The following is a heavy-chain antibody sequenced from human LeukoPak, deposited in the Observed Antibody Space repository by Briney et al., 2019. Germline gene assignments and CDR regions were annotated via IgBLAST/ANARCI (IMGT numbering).Heavy chain of an antibody. D-gene: IGHD2-2*01. CDR3: ARDYCSSTLCYMDV. J-gene: IGHJ6*03. Sequence: GRSLRLSCAASGFTFSSYGMHWVRQAPGKGLEWVAVIWYDGSNKYYADSVKGRFTISRDNSKNTLYLQMNSLRAEDTAVYYCARDYCSSTLCYMDVWGKGTTVTVSS. V-gene: IGHV3-33*01. CDR1: GFTFSSYG. CDR2: IWYDGSNK.